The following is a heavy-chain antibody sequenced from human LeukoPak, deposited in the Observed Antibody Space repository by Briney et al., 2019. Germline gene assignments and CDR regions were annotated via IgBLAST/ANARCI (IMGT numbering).Heavy chain of an antibody. Sequence: GGSLRLSCTASGFTFSSYSMNWVRQAPGKGLEWVSSISSSSSYIYYADSVKGRFTISRDNAKNSLYLQMNSLRAEDTAVYYCARDSEGATSAAFDYWGQGTLVTVSS. CDR1: GFTFSSYS. D-gene: IGHD1-26*01. CDR3: ARDSEGATSAAFDY. J-gene: IGHJ4*02. CDR2: ISSSSSYI. V-gene: IGHV3-21*01.